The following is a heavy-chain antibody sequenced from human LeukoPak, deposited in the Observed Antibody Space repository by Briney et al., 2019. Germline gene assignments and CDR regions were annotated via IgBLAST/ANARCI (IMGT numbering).Heavy chain of an antibody. V-gene: IGHV1-2*02. CDR2: VNPNTGGT. Sequence: ASVKVSCKASGYTFTGYYMYWVRQAPGQGLEWMGWVNPNTGGTNYAQKFQGRVTMTRDTSISTAYMELSRLRSDDTAVYYCARDYLRAFDIWGQGTMVTVSS. J-gene: IGHJ3*02. CDR3: ARDYLRAFDI. CDR1: GYTFTGYY.